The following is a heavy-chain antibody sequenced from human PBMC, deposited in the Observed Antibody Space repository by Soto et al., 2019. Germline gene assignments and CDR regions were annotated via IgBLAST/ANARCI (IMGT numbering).Heavy chain of an antibody. CDR3: ARVRLRTGGSCYRCNWFDP. CDR1: GGSFSGYY. CDR2: INHSGST. D-gene: IGHD2-15*01. Sequence: ASETLSLTCAVYGGSFSGYYWSWIRQPPGKGLEWIGEINHSGSTNYNPSLKSRVTISVDTSKNQFSLKLSSVTAADTAVYYCARVRLRTGGSCYRCNWFDPWGQGTLVTVSS. J-gene: IGHJ5*02. V-gene: IGHV4-34*01.